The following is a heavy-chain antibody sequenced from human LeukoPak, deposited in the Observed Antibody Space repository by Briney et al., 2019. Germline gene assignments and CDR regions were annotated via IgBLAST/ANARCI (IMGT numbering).Heavy chain of an antibody. CDR1: GGSFSGYH. V-gene: IGHV4-34*01. J-gene: IGHJ4*02. CDR3: ARRSYVSGNYYNGWYFDY. CDR2: INHSGST. D-gene: IGHD3-10*01. Sequence: PSETLSLTCAVYGGSFSGYHWSWIRQPPGKGLEWIGEINHSGSTNYNPSLKSRVTISVDTSKNQFSLKLSSVTAADTAVYYCARRSYVSGNYYNGWYFDYWGQGTLVTVSS.